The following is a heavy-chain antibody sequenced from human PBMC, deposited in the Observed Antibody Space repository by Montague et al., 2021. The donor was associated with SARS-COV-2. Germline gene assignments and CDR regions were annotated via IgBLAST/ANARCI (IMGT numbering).Heavy chain of an antibody. V-gene: IGHV4-59*01. CDR1: AGSITGYY. CDR3: VRDHPYGGPRGAYGI. Sequence: SETLSLTCTVSAGSITGYYWSWLRRSPGKGLEWIAYIYDCGAVNYNPSLGSRVTISTDTSKNQLSLKVNSVTAADTAVYYCVRDHPYGGPRGAYGIWGQGTVVTVSS. D-gene: IGHD4-23*01. CDR2: IYDCGAV. J-gene: IGHJ3*02.